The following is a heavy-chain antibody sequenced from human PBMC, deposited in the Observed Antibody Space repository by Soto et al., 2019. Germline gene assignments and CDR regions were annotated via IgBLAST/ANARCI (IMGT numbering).Heavy chain of an antibody. J-gene: IGHJ3*01. CDR2: SSRSGDTI. D-gene: IGHD3-22*01. CDR3: ARSSGWFEADAFDL. Sequence: GGSLRLSCAVFDFRLSDYELGWIRQSPVKGTEWVSFSSRSGDTIYTVDSVKGRFSISSDNAKTSVYLQVRSLRVEDTAAYFCARSSGWFEADAFDLWGQGTMVTVSS. V-gene: IGHV3-11*01. CDR1: DFRLSDYE.